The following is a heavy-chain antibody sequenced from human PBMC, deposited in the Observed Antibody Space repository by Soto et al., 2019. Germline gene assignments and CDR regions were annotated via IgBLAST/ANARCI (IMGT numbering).Heavy chain of an antibody. CDR2: MNPNSGNR. CDR3: ARVGGSPDY. D-gene: IGHD1-26*01. J-gene: IGHJ4*02. CDR1: GYTFTSYD. V-gene: IGHV1-8*01. Sequence: QVQLVQSGAEVKKPGASVKVSCKASGYTFTSYDINWVRQATGQGLEWMGWMNPNSGNRGYAQKFQGRVAMTRDTSISNVYMEVGSLTSEDTAVYYCARVGGSPDYWGQGALVTVCS.